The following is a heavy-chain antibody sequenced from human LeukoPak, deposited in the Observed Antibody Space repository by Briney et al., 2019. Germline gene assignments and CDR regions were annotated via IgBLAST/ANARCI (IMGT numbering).Heavy chain of an antibody. CDR3: AREGGYCGGDCYSDY. CDR2: IYYSGST. V-gene: IGHV4-59*01. D-gene: IGHD2-21*02. J-gene: IGHJ4*02. CDR1: GGSISSYY. Sequence: PSETLSLTCTVSGGSISSYYWSWIRQPPGKGLEWVGYIYYSGSTSYNPSLKSRVTISVDTSKNQFSLKLSSVTAADTAVYYCAREGGYCGGDCYSDYWGQGTLVTVSS.